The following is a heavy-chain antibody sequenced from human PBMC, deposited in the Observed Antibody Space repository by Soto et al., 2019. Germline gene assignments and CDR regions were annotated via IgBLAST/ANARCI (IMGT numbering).Heavy chain of an antibody. Sequence: SETLSLTCAVYGGSFSGYYWSWIRQPPGKGLEWIGEINHSGSTNYNPSLKSRVTISVDTSKNQFSLKLSSVTAADTAVYYCARALIAAAGRRYFDYWGQGTLVTVSS. V-gene: IGHV4-34*01. CDR2: INHSGST. J-gene: IGHJ4*02. D-gene: IGHD6-13*01. CDR3: ARALIAAAGRRYFDY. CDR1: GGSFSGYY.